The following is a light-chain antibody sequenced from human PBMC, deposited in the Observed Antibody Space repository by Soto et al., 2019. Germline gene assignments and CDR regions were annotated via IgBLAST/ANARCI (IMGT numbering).Light chain of an antibody. J-gene: IGKJ1*01. CDR3: QQYNSQWT. CDR2: GAS. Sequence: EILLTQSPGTLSLSPGEKATLSCRASQIVSSSYLAWYQQKPGQAPRLLIYGASSRATGIPDRFSGSGSGTDFTLTISRLEPEDFATYYCQQYNSQWTFGQGTKVEFK. CDR1: QIVSSSY. V-gene: IGKV3-20*01.